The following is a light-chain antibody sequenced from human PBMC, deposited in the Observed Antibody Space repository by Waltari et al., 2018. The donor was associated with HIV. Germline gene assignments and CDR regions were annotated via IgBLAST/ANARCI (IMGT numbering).Light chain of an antibody. CDR2: AAS. J-gene: IGKJ3*01. Sequence: IVLTQSPGTLSLSPGERVTLSCRASQSVPANYVAWYQQKPAQAPRLRTYAASSSATGIPDRFSGGGSGTDCTLTINSLEPDDFAVYFCQQYGISLFTVGPGTKGDLK. CDR1: QSVPANY. CDR3: QQYGISLFT. V-gene: IGKV3-20*01.